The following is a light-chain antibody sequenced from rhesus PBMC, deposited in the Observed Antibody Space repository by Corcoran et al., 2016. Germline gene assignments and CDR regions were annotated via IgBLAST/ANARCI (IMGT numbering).Light chain of an antibody. CDR3: QQGYGTPYS. V-gene: IGKV1-74*01. CDR1: ENVNHY. CDR2: KAS. J-gene: IGKJ2*01. Sequence: DIQMTQSPSSLSASVGDRVTITCRASENVNHYLNWYQQKPGKAPKLLIYKASTLQSGVPSRFSGSGSGTDYTFTISSLQPEDVATYYCQQGYGTPYSFGQGTKVEIK.